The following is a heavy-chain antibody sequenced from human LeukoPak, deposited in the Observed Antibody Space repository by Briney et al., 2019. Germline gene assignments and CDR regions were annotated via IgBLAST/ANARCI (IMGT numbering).Heavy chain of an antibody. J-gene: IGHJ3*02. CDR2: INAGDGNT. CDR3: ARDRSDSSGYYFGTFDI. Sequence: GASVKVSCKASGYTFTTHAMHWVRQAPGQRLEWMGWINAGDGNTKYSQKFQGRVTITRDTSASTAYMELSSLTSEDTAVYYCARDRSDSSGYYFGTFDIWGQGTMVTVSS. V-gene: IGHV1-3*01. CDR1: GYTFTTHA. D-gene: IGHD3-22*01.